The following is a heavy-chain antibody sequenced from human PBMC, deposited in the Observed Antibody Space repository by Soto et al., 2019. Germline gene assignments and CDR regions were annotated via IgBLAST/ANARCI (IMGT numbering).Heavy chain of an antibody. CDR3: AKGGAGTYDFDS. CDR2: NSRRGGST. V-gene: IGHV3-23*01. Sequence: EVQLLESGGGLVQPGGSLRLSCAASGVTFSTYAMSWVRQATGKGLEWVSANSRRGGSTYYAGSVKGRFTVSMDNPENMLYLQMNSLRAPDMAVYLCAKGGAGTYDFDSWGQGTRVTVSS. D-gene: IGHD3-16*01. CDR1: GVTFSTYA. J-gene: IGHJ4*02.